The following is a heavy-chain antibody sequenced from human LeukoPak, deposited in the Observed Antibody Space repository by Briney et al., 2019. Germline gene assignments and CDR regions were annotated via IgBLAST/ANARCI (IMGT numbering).Heavy chain of an antibody. CDR1: GGSISSSSYY. CDR3: ARRVSGYSSSWYGRYFDY. J-gene: IGHJ4*02. V-gene: IGHV4-39*01. D-gene: IGHD6-13*01. Sequence: SETLSLTCTVSGGSISSSSYYWGWIRQPPGKGLEWIGSIYYSGSTYYNPSPKSRVTISVDTSKNQFSLKLSSVTAADTAVYYCARRVSGYSSSWYGRYFDYWGQGTLVTASS. CDR2: IYYSGST.